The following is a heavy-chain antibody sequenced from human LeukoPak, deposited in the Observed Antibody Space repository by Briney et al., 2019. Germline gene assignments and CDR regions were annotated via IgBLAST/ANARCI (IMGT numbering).Heavy chain of an antibody. CDR1: GGSISGYY. J-gene: IGHJ4*02. D-gene: IGHD2-15*01. V-gene: IGHV4-59*01. CDR3: AREYCSGGSCFVS. Sequence: PSETLSLTCTVSGGSISGYYWNWIRQPPGKGLEWIGYIYYSGSSNSNPSLESRVTMSVDTSKNQFSLKLSSVTAADTAVYYCAREYCSGGSCFVSWGQGTLVTVSS. CDR2: IYYSGSS.